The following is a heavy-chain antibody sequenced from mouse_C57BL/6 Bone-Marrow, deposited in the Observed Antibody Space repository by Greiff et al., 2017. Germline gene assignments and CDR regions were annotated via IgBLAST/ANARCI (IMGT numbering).Heavy chain of an antibody. D-gene: IGHD1-2*01. CDR1: GFTFSSYA. CDR2: ISSGGDYI. J-gene: IGHJ3*01. CDR3: TRDARTTARRRFAY. Sequence: EVQLVESGEGLVKPGGSLKLSCAASGFTFSSYAMSWFRKTPEKRLEWVAYISSGGDYIYFADTVKGRFTISRDNDRNTLYLQMSSLKAEDTAMYYCTRDARTTARRRFAYWGKGTLVTVSA. V-gene: IGHV5-9-1*02.